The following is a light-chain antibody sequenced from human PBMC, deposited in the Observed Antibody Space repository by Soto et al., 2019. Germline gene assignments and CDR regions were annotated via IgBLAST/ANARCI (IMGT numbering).Light chain of an antibody. CDR1: QDINRW. V-gene: IGKV1-12*01. J-gene: IGKJ3*01. Sequence: DIQMTQSPSSVSASVGDRVTITCRASQDINRWLAWHQQKPGKAPNLLIFSASSLQSGVPSRFTGSRSGTDFTLTITNLQPEDVATYYCKQGQSFPLTFGPGTKVDLK. CDR2: SAS. CDR3: KQGQSFPLT.